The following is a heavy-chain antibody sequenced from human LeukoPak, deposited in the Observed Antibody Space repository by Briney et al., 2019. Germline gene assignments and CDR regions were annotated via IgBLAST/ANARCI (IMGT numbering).Heavy chain of an antibody. CDR3: AREFYDSSGYYLEAFDI. Sequence: GGSLRLTCAASGFAFSSYAMHWVRQAPGKGLEWVAVISYDGSNKYYADSVKGRFTISRDNSKNTLYLQMNSLRAEDTAVYYCAREFYDSSGYYLEAFDIWGQGTMVTVSS. V-gene: IGHV3-30*07. J-gene: IGHJ3*02. CDR2: ISYDGSNK. D-gene: IGHD3-22*01. CDR1: GFAFSSYA.